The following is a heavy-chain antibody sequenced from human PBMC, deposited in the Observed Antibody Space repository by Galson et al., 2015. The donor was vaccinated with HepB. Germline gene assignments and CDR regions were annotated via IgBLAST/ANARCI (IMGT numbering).Heavy chain of an antibody. CDR1: GFSFNYFP. J-gene: IGHJ2*01. V-gene: IGHV3-30-3*01. D-gene: IGHD4-17*01. CDR3: VRPRGAGAGDYQNWYFDL. Sequence: SLRLSCAVSGFSFNYFPMHWVRQAPGKGLEWVAVISCTGSYTGYADSGRGRFTISRDNSKNALYLQMNSLRVDDTALYYCVRPRGAGAGDYQNWYFDLWGRGTLVTVSS. CDR2: ISCTGSYT.